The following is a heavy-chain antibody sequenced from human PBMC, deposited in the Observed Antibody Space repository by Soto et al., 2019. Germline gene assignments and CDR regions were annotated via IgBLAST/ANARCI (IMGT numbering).Heavy chain of an antibody. J-gene: IGHJ6*02. V-gene: IGHV1-46*01. CDR1: GYTFTSYY. CDR2: INPSGGST. CDR3: ARSSGRAYYYYGMDV. D-gene: IGHD6-19*01. Sequence: ASVKVSCKASGYTFTSYYMHWVRQAPGQGLEWMGIINPSGGSTSYAQKFQGRVTMTRDTSTSTVYMELSSLRSEDTAVYYCARSSGRAYYYYGMDVWGQGTTVTVSS.